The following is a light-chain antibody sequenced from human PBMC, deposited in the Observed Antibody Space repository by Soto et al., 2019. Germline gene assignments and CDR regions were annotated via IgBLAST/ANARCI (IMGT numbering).Light chain of an antibody. CDR3: QTRGTGLHV. CDR2: LNSDGSH. Sequence: QPVLTQSPSASASLGASVKLTCTLSSGHSSYAIAWHQQQPEKGPRYLMKLNSDGSHSKGDGIPDRFSGSSSGAERYLTNSSRQSEDEADHYCQTRGTGLHVFGGGTKLTVL. J-gene: IGLJ3*02. V-gene: IGLV4-69*01. CDR1: SGHSSYA.